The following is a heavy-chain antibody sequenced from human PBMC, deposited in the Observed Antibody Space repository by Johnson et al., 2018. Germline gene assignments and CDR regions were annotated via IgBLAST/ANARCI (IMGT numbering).Heavy chain of an antibody. J-gene: IGHJ4*02. CDR2: TRNKANSYTT. D-gene: IGHD3-9*01. V-gene: IGHV3-72*01. CDR1: GFTFSDHY. Sequence: LVQSGGGLVQPGGSLRLSCAASGFTFSDHYMDWVRQAPGKGLEWVGRTRNKANSYTTEYAASVKGRFTITRDDSKNSLYLQMNSRRAEDTAVYYCAGGGDDWPLDYWGQGTLVTVSS. CDR3: AGGGDDWPLDY.